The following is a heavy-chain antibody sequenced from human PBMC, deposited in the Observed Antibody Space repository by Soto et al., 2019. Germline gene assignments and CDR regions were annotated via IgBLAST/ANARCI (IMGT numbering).Heavy chain of an antibody. CDR3: ARDNRYYSDTSAYFFIDS. D-gene: IGHD3-22*01. J-gene: IGHJ4*02. CDR1: GFPFSSYN. V-gene: IGHV3-48*02. Sequence: GGPLSLSCAASGFPFSSYNMNWVRQAPGKGLEWLSYISSSSSTIYYADSVKGRFTISRYNAKNSLYLQMNSLRDEDTAVYYCARDNRYYSDTSAYFFIDSWGQGTPVTVSS. CDR2: ISSSSSTI.